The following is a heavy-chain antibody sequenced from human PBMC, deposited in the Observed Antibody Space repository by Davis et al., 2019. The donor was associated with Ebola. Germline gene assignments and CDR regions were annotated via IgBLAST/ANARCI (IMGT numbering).Heavy chain of an antibody. J-gene: IGHJ3*01. Sequence: GESLKISCEGSGYSFTNYWINWVRQMPGKGLEWMGRINPSDSYTHYNPSFQGHVSISTDKSITTAYLQWSSLKASDTAMYYCALTATMRRGWGQGTMVTVSS. CDR1: GYSFTNYW. CDR2: INPSDSYT. D-gene: IGHD1-7*01. V-gene: IGHV5-10-1*01. CDR3: ALTATMRRG.